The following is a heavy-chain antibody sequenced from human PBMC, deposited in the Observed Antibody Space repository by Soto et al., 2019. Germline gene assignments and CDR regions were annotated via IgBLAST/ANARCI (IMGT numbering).Heavy chain of an antibody. V-gene: IGHV2-5*02. Sequence: SGPTLVNPTQTLTLTCPFSGFSLSTSGAGVGWIRQPPGKALEWLARIYWGDDKRYSPSLKSRLSITKDTSKNQVVLTMTNMDPEDTATYYCAAHGSGTYYNPLYNWFDPWGPGTLVTVSS. D-gene: IGHD3-10*01. CDR3: AAHGSGTYYNPLYNWFDP. CDR1: GFSLSTSGAG. J-gene: IGHJ5*02. CDR2: IYWGDDK.